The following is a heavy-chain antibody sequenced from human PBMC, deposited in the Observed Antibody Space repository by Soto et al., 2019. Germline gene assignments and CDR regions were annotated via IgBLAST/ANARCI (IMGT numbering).Heavy chain of an antibody. CDR3: ARGPQYCRGWYYFDY. J-gene: IGHJ4*02. Sequence: QVQLVQSGAEVKKPGASVKVSCKASGYTFTSYGISWVRQAPGQGLEWMGWISAYNGNTNYAQKLQDRVTMTTDTSTSTAYMEVKSLRADDTAVYYCARGPQYCRGWYYFDYWGQGTLVTVSS. V-gene: IGHV1-18*01. CDR2: ISAYNGNT. D-gene: IGHD6-19*01. CDR1: GYTFTSYG.